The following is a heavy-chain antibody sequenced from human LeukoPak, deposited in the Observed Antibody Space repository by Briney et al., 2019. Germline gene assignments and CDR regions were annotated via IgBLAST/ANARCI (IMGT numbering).Heavy chain of an antibody. J-gene: IGHJ5*02. V-gene: IGHV3-53*05. CDR1: GFSVSSNY. CDR2: IYSGDRT. Sequence: GGSLRLSCAASGFSVSSNYMSWVRQAPGKGLEWVSVIYSGDRTYYADSVKGRFTISRDSSKNTLYLQMNSLRAEDTAVYYCAKALRGYSSTWGQGTLVTVSS. D-gene: IGHD5-18*01. CDR3: AKALRGYSST.